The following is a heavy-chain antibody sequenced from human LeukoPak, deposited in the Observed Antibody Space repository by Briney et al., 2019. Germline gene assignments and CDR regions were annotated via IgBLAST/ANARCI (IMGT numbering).Heavy chain of an antibody. Sequence: GGSLRLSCEASGFTFSNYAMNWVRQTPGKGLEWVSSITSYRRDTYYADSVKGRFTISRDNSKSTLSLQMNSLRAEDSAIYYCARPRGNVEMATFPFDYWGQGTLVTVSS. CDR3: ARPRGNVEMATFPFDY. J-gene: IGHJ4*02. V-gene: IGHV3-23*01. CDR1: GFTFSNYA. CDR2: ITSYRRDT. D-gene: IGHD5-24*01.